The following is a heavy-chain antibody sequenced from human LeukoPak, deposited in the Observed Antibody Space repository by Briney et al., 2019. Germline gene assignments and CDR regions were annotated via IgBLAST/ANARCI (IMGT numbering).Heavy chain of an antibody. CDR3: ARVPAAGTQFDD. V-gene: IGHV3-23*01. J-gene: IGHJ4*02. CDR2: VTGDGVT. D-gene: IGHD6-13*01. Sequence: GGSLRVSCAASGFTFDNYGMSWVRQVPGKGLEWVSTVTGDGVTHYAGSVQGRFTISRDNAKSTLYLQMNSLRAEDTAVYYCARVPAAGTQFDDWGQGTLVTVSS. CDR1: GFTFDNYG.